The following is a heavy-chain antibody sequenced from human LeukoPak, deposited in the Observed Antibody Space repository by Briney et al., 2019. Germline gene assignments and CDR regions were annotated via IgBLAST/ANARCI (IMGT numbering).Heavy chain of an antibody. CDR2: ISVYNGNT. V-gene: IGHV1-18*01. Sequence: ASVKVSCKASGYTFTSYGISWVRQAPGQGLEWMGWISVYNGNTNYAQKLQGRVTMTTDTSTNTAYMEPRSLRSDDTAVYYCAREKKFDTLEPDYWGQGTLVTVSS. D-gene: IGHD1-14*01. CDR1: GYTFTSYG. J-gene: IGHJ4*02. CDR3: AREKKFDTLEPDY.